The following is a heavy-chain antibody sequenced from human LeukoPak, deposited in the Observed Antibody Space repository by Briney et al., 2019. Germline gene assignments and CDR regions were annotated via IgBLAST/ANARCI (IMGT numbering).Heavy chain of an antibody. Sequence: ASVKVSCKASGYTFTSYAMHWVRQAPGQRLEWMGWINAGNGSTKYSQKFQGRVTITRDTSASTAYMELSSLRSEDTAVYYCARKIAAAGFDYWGQGTLVTVSS. D-gene: IGHD6-13*01. CDR2: INAGNGST. CDR3: ARKIAAAGFDY. V-gene: IGHV1-3*01. CDR1: GYTFTSYA. J-gene: IGHJ4*02.